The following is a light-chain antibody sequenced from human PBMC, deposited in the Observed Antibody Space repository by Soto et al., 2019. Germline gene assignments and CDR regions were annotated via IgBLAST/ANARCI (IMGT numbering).Light chain of an antibody. CDR1: SSDFGNYNR. CDR3: SSYTTSTTLDAI. V-gene: IGLV2-18*02. Sequence: QSALTQPASVSGSPGQSITISCTGTSSDFGNYNRVSWYQQPPGTAPKLIIYEVNNRPSGVPDRFSGSKSGNTASLTISGLQPEDEADYYCSSYTTSTTLDAIFGGGTKLTVL. J-gene: IGLJ2*01. CDR2: EVN.